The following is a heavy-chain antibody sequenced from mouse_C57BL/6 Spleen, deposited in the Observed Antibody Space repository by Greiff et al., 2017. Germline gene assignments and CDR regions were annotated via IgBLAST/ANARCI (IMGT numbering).Heavy chain of an antibody. CDR2: IDPEDGET. CDR1: GFNIKDYY. CDR3: ALITTVVATRDY. Sequence: EVQRVESGAELVKPGASVKLSCTASGFNIKDYYMHWVKQRTEQGLEWIGRIDPEDGETKYAPKFQGKATITADTSSNTAYLQLSSLTSEDTAVYYCALITTVVATRDYWGQGTTLTVSS. D-gene: IGHD1-1*01. V-gene: IGHV14-2*01. J-gene: IGHJ2*01.